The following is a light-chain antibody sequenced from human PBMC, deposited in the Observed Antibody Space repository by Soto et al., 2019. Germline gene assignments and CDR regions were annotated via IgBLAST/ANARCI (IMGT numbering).Light chain of an antibody. V-gene: IGLV2-23*02. Sequence: QSALTQPASVSGSPGQSITISCTGTSSDIGSYNLVSWYQQHPGKAPKLIIYEASKRPSGVSNRFSGSKSDNTASLTISGLQAEDEADYYCCSYAGSSTFEVCGTGTKLTVL. J-gene: IGLJ1*01. CDR3: CSYAGSSTFEV. CDR2: EAS. CDR1: SSDIGSYNL.